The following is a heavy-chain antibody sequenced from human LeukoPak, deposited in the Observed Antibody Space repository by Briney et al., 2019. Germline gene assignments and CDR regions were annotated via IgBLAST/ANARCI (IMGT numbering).Heavy chain of an antibody. CDR2: IYYSETT. J-gene: IGHJ5*02. CDR3: ARASGPNWFDP. V-gene: IGHV4-31*03. Sequence: PSETLSLTCTVSGGSISSGGYYWSWIRQHPGKGLEWIGYIYYSETTYYNPSLKSRVVILGDTSKNQFSLKLSSVTAADTAVYYCARASGPNWFDPWGQGTLVTVSS. D-gene: IGHD3-3*01. CDR1: GGSISSGGYY.